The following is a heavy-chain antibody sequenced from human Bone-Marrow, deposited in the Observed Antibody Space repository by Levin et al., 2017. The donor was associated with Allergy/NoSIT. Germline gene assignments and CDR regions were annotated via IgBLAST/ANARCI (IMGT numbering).Heavy chain of an antibody. D-gene: IGHD3-10*01. J-gene: IGHJ5*02. CDR3: ATGGGLDWFDP. CDR2: IYYSGST. V-gene: IGHV4-61*01. Sequence: SETLSLTCTVSGGSVSSGSYYWSWIRQPPGKGLEWIGYIYYSGSTNYNPSLRSRVTISVDTSKNQFSLKLSSVTAADTAVYYCATGGGLDWFDPWGQGTLVTVSS. CDR1: GGSVSSGSYY.